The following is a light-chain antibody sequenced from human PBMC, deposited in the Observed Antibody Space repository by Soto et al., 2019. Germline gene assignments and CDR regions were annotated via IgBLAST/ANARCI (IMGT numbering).Light chain of an antibody. Sequence: EIQMTQSPSTLSGSVGDRFTITCLASQTISSWLAWYQQKPGKAPKLLIYKAYTLKSGVPSRFSGSGSGTDFTLTIAGLQPDDFATYFCHQIHTTPWTFGQGTKVDIK. V-gene: IGKV1-5*03. J-gene: IGKJ1*01. CDR3: HQIHTTPWT. CDR1: QTISSW. CDR2: KAY.